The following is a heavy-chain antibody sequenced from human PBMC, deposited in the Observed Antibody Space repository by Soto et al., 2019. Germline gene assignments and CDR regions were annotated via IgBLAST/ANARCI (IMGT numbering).Heavy chain of an antibody. J-gene: IGHJ4*02. CDR2: ISPGGSVI. D-gene: IGHD2-8*01. V-gene: IGHV3-74*01. CDR1: GFTFSSYW. CDR3: ARVPTGKYGVWNY. Sequence: EEQLVEPGGGLVQPGGSLRLSCSASGFTFSSYWMHWVRQAPGKGLVWVSRISPGGSVITYADSVKGRFTISRDNAKNTLYLQMNSLRGDDTAVYYCARVPTGKYGVWNYWGQGTLVTVSS.